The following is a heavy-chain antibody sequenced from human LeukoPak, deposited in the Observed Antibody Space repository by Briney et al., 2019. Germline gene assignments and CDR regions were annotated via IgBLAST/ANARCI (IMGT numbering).Heavy chain of an antibody. Sequence: SQTLSLTCAVSGGSISSGGYSWSWIRQPPGKGLEWIGYIYHSGSTYYNPSLKSRVTISVDRSKNQFSLKLSSVTAADTAVYYCARAIAYSSSWSPYNWFDPWGQGTLVTVSS. D-gene: IGHD6-13*01. CDR1: GGSISSGGYS. J-gene: IGHJ5*02. CDR2: IYHSGST. CDR3: ARAIAYSSSWSPYNWFDP. V-gene: IGHV4-30-2*01.